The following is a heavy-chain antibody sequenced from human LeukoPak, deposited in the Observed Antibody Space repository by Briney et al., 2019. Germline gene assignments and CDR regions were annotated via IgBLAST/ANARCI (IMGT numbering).Heavy chain of an antibody. V-gene: IGHV4-34*01. D-gene: IGHD6-19*01. J-gene: IGHJ4*02. Sequence: PSETLSLTCAVYGGSFSNYYWSWIRQPPGKELEWIGEINHSGSTNYNPSLKSRVTISVDTSKNQFSLKLSSVTAADTAVYYCARGILPELSVAGTCFDYWGQGTLVTVSS. CDR3: ARGILPELSVAGTCFDY. CDR2: INHSGST. CDR1: GGSFSNYY.